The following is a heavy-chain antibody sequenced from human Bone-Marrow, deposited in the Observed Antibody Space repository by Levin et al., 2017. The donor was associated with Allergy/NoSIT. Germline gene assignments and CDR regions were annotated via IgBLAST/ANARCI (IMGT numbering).Heavy chain of an antibody. CDR3: AKDLGRYCSGSSCSYIYYYGMDV. Sequence: GGSLRLSCETSGFTFDDFAMHWVRQVAGKGLEWVSSISWNSGKIEYADSVKGRFTISRDNAKNSLLLEMNSLRIEDSALYFCAKDLGRYCSGSSCSYIYYYGMDVWGQGTPVTVSS. CDR1: GFTFDDFA. J-gene: IGHJ6*02. CDR2: ISWNSGKI. V-gene: IGHV3-9*01. D-gene: IGHD2-15*01.